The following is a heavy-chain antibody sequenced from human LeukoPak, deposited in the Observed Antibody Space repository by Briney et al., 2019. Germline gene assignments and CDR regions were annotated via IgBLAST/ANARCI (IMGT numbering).Heavy chain of an antibody. D-gene: IGHD6-13*01. CDR1: GFKYGDFA. CDR2: ISWNSGGI. V-gene: IGHV3-9*01. CDR3: AKMASSSSRRETYFDL. J-gene: IGHJ4*02. Sequence: GRSLRLSCAASGFKYGDFAMHWVRQAPGKGLEWVAYISWNSGGIHYSDSVKGRFTISRDNRRNSLYLQMNSLRAEDTAFYYCAKMASSSSRRETYFDLWGQGTLVAVSS.